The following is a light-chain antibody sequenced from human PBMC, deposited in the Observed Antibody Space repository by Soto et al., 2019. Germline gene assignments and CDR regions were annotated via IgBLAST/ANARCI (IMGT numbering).Light chain of an antibody. V-gene: IGKV1-39*01. Sequence: DIQMTQSPSSLSASVGDRVTITCRASQSISSYLNWYQQQPGKAPKLMIYAASSLQSGVPSRFSGSGSGTDSTLTISSLQPEDFATYYCQQSYSTPWTFGQGTKVDIK. CDR2: AAS. CDR1: QSISSY. CDR3: QQSYSTPWT. J-gene: IGKJ1*01.